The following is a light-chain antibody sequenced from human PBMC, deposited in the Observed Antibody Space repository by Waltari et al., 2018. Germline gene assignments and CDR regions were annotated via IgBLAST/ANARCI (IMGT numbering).Light chain of an antibody. CDR1: TPAVTPAHY. J-gene: IGLJ2*01. CDR3: LLSYNGALV. Sequence: QAVVTQEPSLTVSPGGTGPLPCRSRTPAVTPAHYPSWFQQKPGQVPQSLIYDTTNKHPWTPDRFSGSLLGGQAALTLSGAQPDDDSVYYCLLSYNGALVFGGGTTLTVL. V-gene: IGLV7-46*01. CDR2: DTT.